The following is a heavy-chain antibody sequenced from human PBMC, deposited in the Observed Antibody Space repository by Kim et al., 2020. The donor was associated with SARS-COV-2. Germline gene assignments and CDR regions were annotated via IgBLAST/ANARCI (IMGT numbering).Heavy chain of an antibody. D-gene: IGHD1-1*01. CDR1: GFTFSSYA. V-gene: IGHV3-30-3*01. Sequence: GGSLRLSCAASGFTFSSYAMHWVRQAPGKGLEWVAVISYDGSNKYYADSVKGRFTISRDNSKNTLYLQMNSLRAEDTAVYYCARESGTTGGYYYYGMDVWGQGTTVTVSS. CDR3: ARESGTTGGYYYYGMDV. J-gene: IGHJ6*02. CDR2: ISYDGSNK.